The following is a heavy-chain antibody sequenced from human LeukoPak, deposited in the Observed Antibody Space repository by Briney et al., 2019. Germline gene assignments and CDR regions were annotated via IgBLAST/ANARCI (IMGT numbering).Heavy chain of an antibody. J-gene: IGHJ3*02. D-gene: IGHD3-22*01. CDR2: IYTSGSP. CDR1: GGSISSYY. CDR3: ASLTTADAFDI. V-gene: IGHV4-4*07. Sequence: SETLSLTCTVSGGSISSYYWSWIRQPVGKGLEWIGRIYTSGSPNYNPSLKNRVTISVDTSKNQFSLKLSSVTAADTAVFYCASLTTADAFDIWGQGTMVTVSS.